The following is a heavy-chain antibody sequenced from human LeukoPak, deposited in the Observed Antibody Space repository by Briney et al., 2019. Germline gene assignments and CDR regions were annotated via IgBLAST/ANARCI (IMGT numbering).Heavy chain of an antibody. CDR1: GFTFSSYA. V-gene: IGHV3-23*01. J-gene: IGHJ4*02. Sequence: GGSLRLSCAASGFTFSSYAMSWVRQAPGKGLEWVSAISGSGGSTYYADSVKGRFTISRDNSKNTLYLQMNSLRAEDTAAYYCAKSRGGRYCSSTSCYALDYWGQGTLVTVSS. CDR2: ISGSGGST. CDR3: AKSRGGRYCSSTSCYALDY. D-gene: IGHD2-2*01.